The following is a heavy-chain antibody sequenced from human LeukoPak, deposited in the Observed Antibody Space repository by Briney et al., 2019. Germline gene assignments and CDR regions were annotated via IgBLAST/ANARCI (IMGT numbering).Heavy chain of an antibody. J-gene: IGHJ5*02. CDR3: ARGWYGSSWSPIYNWFDP. V-gene: IGHV3-7*04. Sequence: GGSPRLSCAASGFTFSSYWMSWVRQAPGKGREWVANIKQDGSEKHYVNSVKGRFTISRDNAKNSLYLQMNSLRAEDTAVYYCARGWYGSSWSPIYNWFDPWGQGTLVTVSS. CDR1: GFTFSSYW. D-gene: IGHD6-13*01. CDR2: IKQDGSEK.